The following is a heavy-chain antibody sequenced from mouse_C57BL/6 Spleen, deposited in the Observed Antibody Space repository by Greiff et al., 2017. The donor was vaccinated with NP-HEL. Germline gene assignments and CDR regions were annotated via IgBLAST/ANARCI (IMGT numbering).Heavy chain of an antibody. CDR1: GYTFTDYD. CDR2: IYPETGGT. Sequence: QVQLQQSGAELVRPGASVTLSCKASGYTFTDYDMHWVKQTPVHGLAWIGAIYPETGGTAYNQKFKGKAILPADKSSSTAYMQLSSLTSEDSAVYFCAREYYGSSSAWFAYWGQGTLVTVSA. D-gene: IGHD1-1*01. J-gene: IGHJ3*01. CDR3: AREYYGSSSAWFAY. V-gene: IGHV1-15*01.